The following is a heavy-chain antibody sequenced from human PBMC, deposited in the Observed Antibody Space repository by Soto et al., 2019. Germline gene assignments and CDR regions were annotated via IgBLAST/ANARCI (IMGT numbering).Heavy chain of an antibody. CDR3: ASVGLRSNWFDP. Sequence: GGSLRLSCAASGFTFSSYAMHWVRQAPGKGLEWVAVISYDGSNKYYADSVKGRFTISRDNSKNTLYLQMNSLRAEDTAVYYCASVGLRSNWFDPWGQGTLVTVSS. V-gene: IGHV3-30-3*01. CDR2: ISYDGSNK. CDR1: GFTFSSYA. D-gene: IGHD4-17*01. J-gene: IGHJ5*02.